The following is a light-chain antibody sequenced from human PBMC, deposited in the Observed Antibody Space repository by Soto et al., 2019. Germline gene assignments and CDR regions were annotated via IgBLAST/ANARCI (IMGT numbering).Light chain of an antibody. CDR3: MQATQYPPYT. CDR2: KIS. V-gene: IGKV2-24*01. J-gene: IGKJ2*01. CDR1: QSLLHSDGNTY. Sequence: DIVMTQTPLSSPVTLGQPASISCRSSQSLLHSDGNTYLSWLQQRPGQPPRLLIYKISNRLSGVPDRFSGSGAGTDFTLKISRVEADDVWVYYCMQATQYPPYTFGQGTKLEI.